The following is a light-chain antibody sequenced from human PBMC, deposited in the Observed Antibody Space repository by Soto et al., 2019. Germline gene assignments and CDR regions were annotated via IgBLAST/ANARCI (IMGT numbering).Light chain of an antibody. CDR2: GAS. Sequence: EIVMTQSPATLSVSPGERATLSCRASQSVSRNFAWYRQRPGQAPTLLIYGASTRATGIPARFSGSGSGTEFTLTISSLHSEDFAFYYCQQYNNWPYTFGQGTKLEIK. J-gene: IGKJ2*01. V-gene: IGKV3-15*01. CDR1: QSVSRN. CDR3: QQYNNWPYT.